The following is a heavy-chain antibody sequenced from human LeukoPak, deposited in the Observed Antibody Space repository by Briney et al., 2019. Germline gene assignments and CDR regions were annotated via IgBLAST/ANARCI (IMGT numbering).Heavy chain of an antibody. D-gene: IGHD6-19*01. J-gene: IGHJ4*02. CDR2: ISAYNGNT. CDR1: GYTFTRYG. CDR3: ARGGSRGWDMYYFDY. Sequence: ASVKVSCKASGYTFTRYGISGVRQAPGQGLEGMGWISAYNGNTNYAQKLQGRVTMTTDTSTSTAYMELRSLRSDDTAVYYCARGGSRGWDMYYFDYWGQGTLVTVSS. V-gene: IGHV1-18*01.